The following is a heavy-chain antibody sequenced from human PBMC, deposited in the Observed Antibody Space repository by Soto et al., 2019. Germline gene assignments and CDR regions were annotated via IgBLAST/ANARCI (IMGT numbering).Heavy chain of an antibody. CDR2: INPSGGST. CDR3: ARDTCSSTSCYGRFAFDI. J-gene: IGHJ3*02. D-gene: IGHD2-2*01. CDR1: GYTFTSYY. Sequence: ASVKVSCKASGYTFTSYYMHWVRQAPGQGLEWMGIINPSGGSTSYAQKFQGRVTMTRDTSTSTVYMELSSLRSEDTAVYYGARDTCSSTSCYGRFAFDIWGQGTMVTVSS. V-gene: IGHV1-46*03.